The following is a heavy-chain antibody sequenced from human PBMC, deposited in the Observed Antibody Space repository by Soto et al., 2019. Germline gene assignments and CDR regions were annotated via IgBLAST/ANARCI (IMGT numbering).Heavy chain of an antibody. CDR1: GATFSSYA. D-gene: IGHD5-12*01. V-gene: IGHV1-69*14. J-gene: IGHJ4*02. Sequence: QVQLVQSGAEVRQPASSVKVSCKTSGATFSSYAITWVRQAPGQGLEWMGGIVPTVDTSTYAQKFQGRVTITADKLVNTVYMELSSLRSDDTAVYYCVRVVAIPGYPDNWGQGTLVTVSS. CDR2: IVPTVDTS. CDR3: VRVVAIPGYPDN.